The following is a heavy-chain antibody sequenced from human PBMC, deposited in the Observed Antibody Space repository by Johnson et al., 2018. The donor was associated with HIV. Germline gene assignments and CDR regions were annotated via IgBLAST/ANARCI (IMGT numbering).Heavy chain of an antibody. V-gene: IGHV3-30-3*01. CDR3: ARPYEYSSRAGAFDI. D-gene: IGHD6-6*01. CDR2: ISYDGGIK. Sequence: VRQAPGKGLEWVALISYDGGIKHYADSVKGRFTISRDTSKNTLYLQMNSLRPEDTAVYYCARPYEYSSRAGAFDIWGQGTMVTVSS. J-gene: IGHJ3*02.